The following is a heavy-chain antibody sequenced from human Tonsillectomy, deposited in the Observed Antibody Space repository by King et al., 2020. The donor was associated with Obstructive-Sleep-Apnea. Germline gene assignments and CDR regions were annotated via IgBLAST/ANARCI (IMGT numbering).Heavy chain of an antibody. CDR2: TYYSSKWYN. CDR1: GDSVSGNSAA. V-gene: IGHV6-1*01. CDR3: AREDSYGPTPFDY. J-gene: IGHJ4*02. Sequence: VQLQQSGPGLVKPSQTLSLTCAISGDSVSGNSAAWNWIRQSPSRGLEWLGRTYYSSKWYNDVAVSVKRRVTINPDTSKNQFSLQMNSVTPEDTAVYYCAREDSYGPTPFDYWGQGTLVTVSS. D-gene: IGHD5-18*01.